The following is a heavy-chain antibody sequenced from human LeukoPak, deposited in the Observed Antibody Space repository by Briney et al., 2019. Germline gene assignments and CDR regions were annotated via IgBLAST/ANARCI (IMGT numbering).Heavy chain of an antibody. CDR3: ARDREGYFDY. D-gene: IGHD1-26*01. CDR2: ISYDGSNK. J-gene: IGHJ4*02. V-gene: IGHV3-30*04. CDR1: GFTFSSYT. Sequence: GGSLRLSCAASGFTFSSYTMHWVRQAPGKGLEWVAIISYDGSNKYYADSAKVGITISRDNSTNTLYLQMNSLRAEDTAVYYCARDREGYFDYWGQGTLVTVSS.